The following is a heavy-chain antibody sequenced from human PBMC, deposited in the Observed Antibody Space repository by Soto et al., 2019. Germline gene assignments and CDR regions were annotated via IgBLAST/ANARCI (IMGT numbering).Heavy chain of an antibody. D-gene: IGHD6-19*01. Sequence: PGGSLRLSCVASGGTFANYPMTWVRQAPGKGLEWVSTISARGDMTHYADSVRGRFTISRDNSRNTLHVQVNSLRTEDTAVYFCAREGFSSGLAGCFDIWGQGTVVTVSS. CDR2: ISARGDMT. J-gene: IGHJ3*02. CDR3: AREGFSSGLAGCFDI. V-gene: IGHV3-23*01. CDR1: GGTFANYP.